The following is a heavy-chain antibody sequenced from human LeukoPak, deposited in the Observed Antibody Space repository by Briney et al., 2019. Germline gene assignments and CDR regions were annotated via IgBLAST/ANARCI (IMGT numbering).Heavy chain of an antibody. Sequence: GGSLRLSCAASGFTFSSYSMNWVRQAPGKGLEWVSTITDDGSSTYFADSVKGRFTISRDNSKNMLHLQMNSLRAEDTAVYYCARRNSGSYFRGFDYWGQGTLVTVSS. V-gene: IGHV3-23*01. D-gene: IGHD1-26*01. CDR2: ITDDGSST. CDR3: ARRNSGSYFRGFDY. J-gene: IGHJ4*02. CDR1: GFTFSSYS.